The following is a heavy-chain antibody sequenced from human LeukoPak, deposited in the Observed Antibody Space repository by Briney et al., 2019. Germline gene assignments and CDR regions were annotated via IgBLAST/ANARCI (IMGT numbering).Heavy chain of an antibody. CDR1: GFTFSNYG. J-gene: IGHJ3*02. CDR2: IRYDGSRR. Sequence: PGGSLRLSCAASGFTFSNYGMHWVRQAPGKGLGWVAFIRYDGSRRHYADSVKGRFTISRDNSKNTLYLQMNSLRAEDTAVYYCAKLWVPTYAFDIWGQGTMVTVSS. V-gene: IGHV3-30*02. D-gene: IGHD1-1*01. CDR3: AKLWVPTYAFDI.